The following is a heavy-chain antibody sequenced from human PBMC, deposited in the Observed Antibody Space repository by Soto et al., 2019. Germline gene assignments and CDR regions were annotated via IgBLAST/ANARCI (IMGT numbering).Heavy chain of an antibody. J-gene: IGHJ4*02. CDR1: GGSFSGYY. CDR3: ARGGITIFDLEDETYYFDY. V-gene: IGHV4-34*01. CDR2: INHSGST. Sequence: SETLSLTCAVYGGSFSGYYWSWIRQPPGKGLEWTGEINHSGSTNYNPSLKSRVTISVDTSKNQFSLKLSSVTAADTAVYYCARGGITIFDLEDETYYFDYWGQGTLVTVSS. D-gene: IGHD3-3*01.